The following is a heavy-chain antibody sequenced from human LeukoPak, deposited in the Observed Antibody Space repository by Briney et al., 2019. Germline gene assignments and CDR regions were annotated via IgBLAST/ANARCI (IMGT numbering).Heavy chain of an antibody. D-gene: IGHD3-16*01. CDR2: IWYDGSNK. J-gene: IGHJ3*02. CDR1: GFTFSSYG. V-gene: IGHV3-33*01. CDR3: ARDTFGGAFDI. Sequence: GGSLRLSRAASGFTFSSYGMHWVRQAPGKGLEWVAVIWYDGSNKYYADSVKGRFTISRDNSKNTLHLQMNSLRAEDTAVYYCARDTFGGAFDIWGQGTMVTVSP.